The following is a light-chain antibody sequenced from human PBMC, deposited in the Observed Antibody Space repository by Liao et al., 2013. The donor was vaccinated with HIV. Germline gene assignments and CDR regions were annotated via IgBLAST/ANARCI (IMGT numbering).Light chain of an antibody. V-gene: IGLV3-1*01. Sequence: SYELTQPPSVSVSPGQTATITCSGDTLDDKYAFWYQQRPGQSPVLVMYEDSQRPSGIPERFSGSTSGNTATLTISETQAVDEADYYCQAWDSTIAYVFGTGTKVTVL. CDR1: TLDDKY. CDR3: QAWDSTIAYV. J-gene: IGLJ1*01. CDR2: EDS.